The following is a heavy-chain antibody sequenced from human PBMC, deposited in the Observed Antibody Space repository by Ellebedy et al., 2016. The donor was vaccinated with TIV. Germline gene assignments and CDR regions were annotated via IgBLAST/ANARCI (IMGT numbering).Heavy chain of an antibody. CDR3: AREYGSGSYYKNYYYMDV. CDR1: GFTVSSNY. J-gene: IGHJ6*03. D-gene: IGHD3-10*01. CDR2: ISSSSSTI. V-gene: IGHV3-48*02. Sequence: GGSLRLSCAASGFTVSSNYMSWVRQAPGKGLEWVSYISSSSSTIYYADSVKGRFTISRDNAKNSLYLQMNSLRDEDTAVYYCAREYGSGSYYKNYYYMDVWGKGTTVTVSS.